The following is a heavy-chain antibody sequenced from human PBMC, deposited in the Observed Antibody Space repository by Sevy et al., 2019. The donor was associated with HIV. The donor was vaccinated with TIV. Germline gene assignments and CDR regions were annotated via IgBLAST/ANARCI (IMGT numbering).Heavy chain of an antibody. D-gene: IGHD6-19*01. Sequence: GGSLRLSCAASGFTFSSYGMHWVRQAPGKGLEWVAVIWYDGSNKYYADSVKGRFTISRDNSKNTLYLQMNSLRAEDTAVYYCARDTGYSSGRYHYWGQGTLVTVSS. CDR2: IWYDGSNK. CDR1: GFTFSSYG. V-gene: IGHV3-33*01. CDR3: ARDTGYSSGRYHY. J-gene: IGHJ4*02.